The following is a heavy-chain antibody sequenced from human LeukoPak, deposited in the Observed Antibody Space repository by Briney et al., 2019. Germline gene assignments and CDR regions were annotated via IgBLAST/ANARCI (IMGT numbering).Heavy chain of an antibody. Sequence: SQTLSLTCTVSGRSISSYYWSWIRQPPGKGLEWIGYIYYSGSNNYHPSLKSRVTISVDTSKNQFSLKLSAVTAADTAVYYCASTRKHAFDIWGQGTMVTVSS. J-gene: IGHJ3*02. V-gene: IGHV4-59*01. CDR2: IYYSGSN. CDR1: GRSISSYY. CDR3: ASTRKHAFDI.